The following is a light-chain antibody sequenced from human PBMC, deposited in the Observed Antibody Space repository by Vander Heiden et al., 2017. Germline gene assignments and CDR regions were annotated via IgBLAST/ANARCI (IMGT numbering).Light chain of an antibody. J-gene: IGLJ2*01. CDR1: SSDDGGYKY. CDR2: EVT. Sequence: QSALTQPPSASGSPGQSATVSGTGTSSDDGGYKYVSWYQQHPGNAPKLMIYEVTKRPSGVPYRFSGSKSGNTASLTVSGLQAEDEADYYCISYAGSNNLVFGGGTKLTVL. CDR3: ISYAGSNNLV. V-gene: IGLV2-8*01.